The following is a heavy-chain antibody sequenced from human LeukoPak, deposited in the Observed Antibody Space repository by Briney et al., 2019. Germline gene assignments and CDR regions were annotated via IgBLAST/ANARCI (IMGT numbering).Heavy chain of an antibody. Sequence: GGSLRLSCAASGFTFSSYGMHWVRQAPGKGLEWVAFTRYDGSNKYYADSVKGRFTISRDNSKNTLYLQMNSLRAEDTAVYYCASVRVEAAAGNYWGQGTLVTVSS. CDR2: TRYDGSNK. D-gene: IGHD6-13*01. CDR3: ASVRVEAAAGNY. V-gene: IGHV3-30*02. CDR1: GFTFSSYG. J-gene: IGHJ4*02.